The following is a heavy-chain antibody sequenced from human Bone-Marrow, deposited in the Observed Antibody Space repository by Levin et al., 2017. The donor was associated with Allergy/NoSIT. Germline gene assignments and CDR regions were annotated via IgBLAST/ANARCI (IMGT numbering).Heavy chain of an antibody. D-gene: IGHD3-22*01. CDR2: IKQDGSEK. Sequence: GGSLRLSCAASGFTFSSYWMSWVRQAPGKGLEWVANIKQDGSEKYYVDSVKGRFTISRDNAKNSLYLQMNSLRAEDTAVYYCARGVPYDSSGYLDYWGQGTLVTVSS. J-gene: IGHJ4*02. CDR3: ARGVPYDSSGYLDY. V-gene: IGHV3-7*01. CDR1: GFTFSSYW.